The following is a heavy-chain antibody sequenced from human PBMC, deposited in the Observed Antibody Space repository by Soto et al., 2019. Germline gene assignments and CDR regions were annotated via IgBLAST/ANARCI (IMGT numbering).Heavy chain of an antibody. V-gene: IGHV3-74*01. CDR2: IDSDGSRT. Sequence: EVQLVDSGGGLVQPAGSLRLSCAASGFTFRSYWMHWVRQVPGKGLVWVSRIDSDGSRTNYADSVKGRFTISRDNAKNMVYLQMNSLRTEHTGVYYCASPVASVSTHLSFFGLDAWCQGTTVTVSS. CDR1: GFTFRSYW. J-gene: IGHJ6*01. D-gene: IGHD6-25*01. CDR3: ASPVASVSTHLSFFGLDA.